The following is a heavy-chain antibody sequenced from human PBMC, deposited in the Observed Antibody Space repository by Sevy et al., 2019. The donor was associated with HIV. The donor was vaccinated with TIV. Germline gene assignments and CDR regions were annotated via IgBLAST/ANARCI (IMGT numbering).Heavy chain of an antibody. J-gene: IGHJ4*02. V-gene: IGHV1-2*02. Sequence: ASVKVSCKASGYTFTDYYIHWVRQAPGQGLEWMGWINPNNGDTKYAQKFKGRVTMAVDTSINTAYMDLSRLRSDDTAVYYCARVWASNDYGDFDAELEDHWGQGTLVTVSS. CDR1: GYTFTDYY. D-gene: IGHD4-17*01. CDR3: ARVWASNDYGDFDAELEDH. CDR2: INPNNGDT.